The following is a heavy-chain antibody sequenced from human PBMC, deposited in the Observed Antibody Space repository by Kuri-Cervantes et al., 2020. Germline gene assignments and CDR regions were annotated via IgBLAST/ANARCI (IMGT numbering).Heavy chain of an antibody. CDR2: INTNTGNP. Sequence: ASVKVSCKASGYTFTQFHIHWVRQAPGQGLEWMGWINTNTGNPTYAQGFTGRFVFSLDTSVSTAYLQISSLKAEDTAVYYCARGRGFRQQRWFDPWGQGTLVTVSS. CDR1: GYTFTQFH. V-gene: IGHV7-4-1*02. D-gene: IGHD6-13*01. J-gene: IGHJ5*02. CDR3: ARGRGFRQQRWFDP.